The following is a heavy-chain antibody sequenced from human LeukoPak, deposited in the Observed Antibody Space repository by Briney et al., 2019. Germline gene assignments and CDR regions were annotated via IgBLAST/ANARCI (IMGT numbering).Heavy chain of an antibody. J-gene: IGHJ4*02. V-gene: IGHV3-74*01. Sequence: GGSLRLSCVASGFTFSSYYMQWVRQDPRKGLVWVSRISGDGTNINYADSVRGRFTISRDNAKNSLYLQMNSLRAEDTAVYYCARGFERFTTPGIDYWGQGTLVTVSS. CDR3: ARGFERFTTPGIDY. CDR1: GFTFSSYY. CDR2: ISGDGTNI. D-gene: IGHD1-1*01.